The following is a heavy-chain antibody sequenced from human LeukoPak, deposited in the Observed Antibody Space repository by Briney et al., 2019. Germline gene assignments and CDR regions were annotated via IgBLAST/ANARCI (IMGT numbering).Heavy chain of an antibody. J-gene: IGHJ6*03. CDR2: INPNIGDT. CDR1: GYTFTGYY. Sequence: GASVKVSCKASGYTFTGYYVHWVGQAPGQGLEWIGWINPNIGDTNYAQKFQGRVTMTRDTSISTAYMELSGLRSDDTAVYYCARGDLVRHYYYMDVWGKGTTVTVSS. D-gene: IGHD6-6*01. CDR3: ARGDLVRHYYYMDV. V-gene: IGHV1-2*02.